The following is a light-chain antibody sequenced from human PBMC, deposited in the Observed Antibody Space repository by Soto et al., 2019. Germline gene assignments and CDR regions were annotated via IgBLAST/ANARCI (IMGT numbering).Light chain of an antibody. CDR1: QSVVTN. V-gene: IGKV3-15*01. J-gene: IGKJ1*01. CDR2: GAS. Sequence: EIVMTQSPATLSVSPGERATLSCRASQSVVTNLAWYRQKPGQAPRLLIFGASTRATGIPARFSGSGSGTEFTLTISSLQSEDFAVYYCQQYNNWPPWTFGQGTKVDI. CDR3: QQYNNWPPWT.